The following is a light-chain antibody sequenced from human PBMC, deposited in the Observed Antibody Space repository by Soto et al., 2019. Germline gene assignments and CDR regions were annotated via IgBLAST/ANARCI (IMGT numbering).Light chain of an antibody. CDR3: AASHDSLSGVM. J-gene: IGLJ3*02. Sequence: QSVLTQPPSASGTPGQRVTISCSGSSPSVGSNHVYWYQQLPGMDPQLLMYTNNQRPSAVPDRLFASKSGASAALAISGLRSADEAAYYCAASHDSLSGVMFGGGTKLTVL. CDR2: TNN. CDR1: SPSVGSNH. V-gene: IGLV1-47*02.